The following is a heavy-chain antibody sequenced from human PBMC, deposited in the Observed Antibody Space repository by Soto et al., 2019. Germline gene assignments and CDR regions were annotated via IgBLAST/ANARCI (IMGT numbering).Heavy chain of an antibody. CDR1: GGSIDGYY. V-gene: IGHV4-59*01. CDR2: IYYIGNT. Sequence: QVQLQESGPGLVKPSETLSLTCTVSGGSIDGYYWTWIRQPPGKGLEWIGYIYYIGNTNYNPSLKSRLTISGDTSKNHFALRLCSVTAADAAVYYCARVRLGRRGDGFDMWGQGTMVTVSS. J-gene: IGHJ3*02. CDR3: ARVRLGRRGDGFDM. D-gene: IGHD3-16*01.